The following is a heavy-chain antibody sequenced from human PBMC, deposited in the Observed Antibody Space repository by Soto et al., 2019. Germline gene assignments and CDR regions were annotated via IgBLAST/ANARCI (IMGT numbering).Heavy chain of an antibody. V-gene: IGHV4-39*01. Sequence: PSETLSLTCTVSGGSISSSSYYWGWIRQPPGKGLEWIGNIYYSGSTYYNPSLKSRVAMSVDTSKNQFSLKLSSVTAADTAVYYCARGRPKQQLVRIVRADYGMDVWGQGTTVTVSS. J-gene: IGHJ6*02. CDR1: GGSISSSSYY. D-gene: IGHD6-13*01. CDR3: ARGRPKQQLVRIVRADYGMDV. CDR2: IYYSGST.